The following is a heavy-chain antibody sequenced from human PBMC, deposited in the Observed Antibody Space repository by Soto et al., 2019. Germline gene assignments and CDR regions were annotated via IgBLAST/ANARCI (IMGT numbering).Heavy chain of an antibody. CDR1: GFTFNTFA. Sequence: EVQLLESGGGLVHPGGSLRLSCAASGFTFNTFAMNWVRQAPGKGLEWVAPISGRGGTTYYPDSVKGRFPISRDTSKNTLYLQMNSLSAEDTAVYYCAKGFIVVVTAIRPDDNFGVWGQGTMVTVSS. D-gene: IGHD2-21*02. V-gene: IGHV3-23*01. CDR2: ISGRGGTT. J-gene: IGHJ3*01. CDR3: AKGFIVVVTAIRPDDNFGV.